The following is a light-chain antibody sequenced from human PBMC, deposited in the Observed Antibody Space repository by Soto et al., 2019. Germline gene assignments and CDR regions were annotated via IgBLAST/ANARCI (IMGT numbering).Light chain of an antibody. CDR2: GAS. CDR1: QSVSSN. CDR3: QQYNNWPRT. J-gene: IGKJ1*01. V-gene: IGKV3-15*01. Sequence: ENVLTQSPATLTVSPGERATLSCRASQSVSSNLAWYQQKPGQAPRLLIYGASTRDTGIPARFSGSGSGTEFTLTISSLQSEDFAVYYCQQYNNWPRTFGQGTKVDIK.